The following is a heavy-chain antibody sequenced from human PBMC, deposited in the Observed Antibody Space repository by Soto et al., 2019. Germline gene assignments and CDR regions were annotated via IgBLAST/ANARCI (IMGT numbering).Heavy chain of an antibody. CDR2: ISSGGTT. J-gene: IGHJ4*02. Sequence: EVQLVESGGGLIQPGGSLRLSCAASDFTVSKNYMSWVRQAPGKGLEWVSVISSGGTTYYADSVKGRFTISRDNSNNTLYLQRNSRRADATAVYYCARIGRGIAATGTNDYWGQGTLVTVSS. CDR1: DFTVSKNY. CDR3: ARIGRGIAATGTNDY. V-gene: IGHV3-53*01. D-gene: IGHD6-13*01.